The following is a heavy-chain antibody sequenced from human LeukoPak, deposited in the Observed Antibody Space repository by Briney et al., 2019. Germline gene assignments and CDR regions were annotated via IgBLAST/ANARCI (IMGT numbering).Heavy chain of an antibody. CDR2: IKKDGSET. D-gene: IGHD5-12*01. CDR1: GFTLSTYW. CDR3: AKGRYSGTTYYFDY. Sequence: GGSLRLSCAASGFTLSTYWMSWVRQVPGKGLEWVANIKKDGSETYYVDSVKGRFTISRDNAKNTLYLQMNSLRAEDTAIYHCAKGRYSGTTYYFDYWGQGTLVTVSS. J-gene: IGHJ4*02. V-gene: IGHV3-7*03.